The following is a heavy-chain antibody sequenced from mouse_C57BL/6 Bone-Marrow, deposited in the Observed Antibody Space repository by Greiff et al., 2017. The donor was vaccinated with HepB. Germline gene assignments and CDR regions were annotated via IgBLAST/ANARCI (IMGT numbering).Heavy chain of an antibody. Sequence: EVQVVESGGGLVQPGGSLKLSCAASGFTFSDYGMAWVRQAPRKGPEWVAFISNLAYSIYYADTVTGRFTISRENAKNTLYLEMSSLRSEDTAMYYCARHGGDYDARGYFDVWGTGTTVTVSS. J-gene: IGHJ1*03. CDR1: GFTFSDYG. V-gene: IGHV5-15*01. D-gene: IGHD2-4*01. CDR3: ARHGGDYDARGYFDV. CDR2: ISNLAYSI.